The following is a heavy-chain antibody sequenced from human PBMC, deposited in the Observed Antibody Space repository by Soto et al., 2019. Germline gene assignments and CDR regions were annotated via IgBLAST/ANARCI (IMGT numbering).Heavy chain of an antibody. Sequence: GGSLRLSCAASGFTFSSYAMSWVRQAPGKGLEWVASIKESGGKKYYVDSVEGRFTISRDNTKNTLYQQMNNLRAVDMSVYYFARTPYYDFWSGSGYFDYWGQGTLVTVSS. J-gene: IGHJ4*02. V-gene: IGHV3-7*01. D-gene: IGHD3-3*01. CDR3: ARTPYYDFWSGSGYFDY. CDR2: IKESGGKK. CDR1: GFTFSSYA.